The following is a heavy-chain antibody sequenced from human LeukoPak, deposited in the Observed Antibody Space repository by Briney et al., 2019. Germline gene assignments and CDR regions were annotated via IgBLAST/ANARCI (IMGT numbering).Heavy chain of an antibody. CDR2: INHSGST. CDR1: GGSFSGYY. CDR3: ARVAFAATSSHFDY. J-gene: IGHJ4*02. D-gene: IGHD2-15*01. Sequence: SETLSLTCAVYGGSFSGYYWSWIRQPPGKGLEWIGEINHSGSTNYNPSLKGRVTISVDTSKNQFSLKLSSVTAADTAVYYCARVAFAATSSHFDYWGQGTLVTVSS. V-gene: IGHV4-34*01.